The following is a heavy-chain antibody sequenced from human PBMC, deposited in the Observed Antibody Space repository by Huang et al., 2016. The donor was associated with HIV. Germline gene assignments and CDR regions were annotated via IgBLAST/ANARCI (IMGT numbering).Heavy chain of an antibody. D-gene: IGHD5-18*01. CDR3: ARNMWIELWSRAFDI. V-gene: IGHV1-18*01. CDR1: GYAFTSQG. Sequence: QVQLVQSGAEVKKPGASVKVSCTASGYAFTSQGISWVRQAPGQGLEWMRWISTSNGNTKYAQNLQGRVTVTTDTSTSTAYLELRSLRYDDTAVYYCARNMWIELWSRAFDIWGQGTVVSVSS. CDR2: ISTSNGNT. J-gene: IGHJ3*02.